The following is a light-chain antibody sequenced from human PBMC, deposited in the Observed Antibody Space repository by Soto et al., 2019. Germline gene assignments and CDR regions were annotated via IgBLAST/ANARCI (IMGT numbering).Light chain of an antibody. CDR2: DVS. V-gene: IGLV2-14*01. CDR1: SSDVGGYNY. J-gene: IGLJ7*01. Sequence: QSALTQPASVSGSPGQSITISCTGTSSDVGGYNYVSWYQQYPGKAPKLMIYDVSNRPSEVSNRFFGSKSGNTASLTISGLQAEDEADYYCSAYTSSSTYVFGAGTQLTVL. CDR3: SAYTSSSTYV.